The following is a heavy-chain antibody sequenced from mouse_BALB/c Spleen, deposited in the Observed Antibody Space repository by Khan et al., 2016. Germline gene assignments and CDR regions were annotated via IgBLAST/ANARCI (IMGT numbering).Heavy chain of an antibody. D-gene: IGHD1-1*01. CDR1: GYTFTSYW. Sequence: QVQLQQSGAELAKPGASVKMSCKASGYTFTSYWMHWVKQRPGQGLEWIGYINPSTGYTEYNQKFKDKATLTADKSSSTAYMQLSSLTSEDSAVYDCATTVVDYWGQGTTLTVSS. J-gene: IGHJ2*01. CDR3: ATTVVDY. CDR2: INPSTGYT. V-gene: IGHV1-7*01.